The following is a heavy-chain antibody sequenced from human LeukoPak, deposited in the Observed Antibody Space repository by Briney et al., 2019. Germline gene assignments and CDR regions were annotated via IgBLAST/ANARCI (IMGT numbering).Heavy chain of an antibody. J-gene: IGHJ4*02. CDR3: ARGSSFDGYCSAGACDAGYYDS. CDR2: INHRGSS. CDR1: GESFSAYF. D-gene: IGHD2-15*01. Sequence: SETLPLTCAVYGESFSAYFWNWIRQAPGKPLEYIGEINHRGSSHYNPSLKTRVTLSVDTSKNQFSLKLTSVTAADTAVYFCARGSSFDGYCSAGACDAGYYDSWGQGTPVTVSS. V-gene: IGHV4-34*01.